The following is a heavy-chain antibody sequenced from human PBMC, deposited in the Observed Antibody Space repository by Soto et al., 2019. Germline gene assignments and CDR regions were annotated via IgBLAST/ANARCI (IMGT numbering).Heavy chain of an antibody. CDR3: ARDWGRYYGSGSYYRPSDY. Sequence: PGGSLRLSCAASGFTFSSYAMHWVRQAPGKGLVWVAVISYDGSNKYYADSVKGRFTISRDNSKNTLYLQMNSLRAEDTAVYYCARDWGRYYGSGSYYRPSDYWGQGTLVTVSS. V-gene: IGHV3-30-3*01. D-gene: IGHD3-10*01. J-gene: IGHJ4*02. CDR2: ISYDGSNK. CDR1: GFTFSSYA.